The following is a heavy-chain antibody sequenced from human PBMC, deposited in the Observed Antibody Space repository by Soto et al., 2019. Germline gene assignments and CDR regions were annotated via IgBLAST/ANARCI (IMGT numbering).Heavy chain of an antibody. J-gene: IGHJ4*01. CDR2: IYHGGTT. V-gene: IGHV4-38-2*02. D-gene: IGHD6-19*01. CDR1: GYPISSGSY. CDR3: ARVHVMVVAGSTFDY. Sequence: KTSETLSLTCTVSGYPISSGSYWAWIRQPPGKGPEWIASIYHGGTTFYNPSLKSRITISVDTSNNQFSLKLTSVTAADTAVYYCARVHVMVVAGSTFDYWGHGTLVTVSS.